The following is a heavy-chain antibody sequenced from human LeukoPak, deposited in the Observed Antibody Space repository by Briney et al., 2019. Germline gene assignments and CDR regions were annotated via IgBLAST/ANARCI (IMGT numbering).Heavy chain of an antibody. CDR1: GFTFSDYY. J-gene: IGHJ3*02. D-gene: IGHD2-2*01. V-gene: IGHV3-11*01. CDR2: ISSSGTGK. CDR3: ARAMWDAFDI. Sequence: GGSLRLSCAASGFTFSDYYMGWVRQAPGKGLGWVSYISSSGTGKYYADSVKGRFTISRDNAKSSLYLQMNSLRVEDTALYYCARAMWDAFDIWGQGTMVTVSS.